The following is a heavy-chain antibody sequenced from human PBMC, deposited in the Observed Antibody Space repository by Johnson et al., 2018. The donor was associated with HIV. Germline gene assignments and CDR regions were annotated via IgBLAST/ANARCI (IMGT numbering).Heavy chain of an antibody. J-gene: IGHJ3*02. V-gene: IGHV3-7*01. CDR3: ASRYTVDAFDI. CDR2: IKEDGGER. CDR1: GFTFSSYG. Sequence: VQLVESGGGVVQPGGSLRLSCAASGFTFSSYGMHWVRQAPGKGLEWVANIKEDGGERYYVASVKGRFTISRDNAKNSVYLQMNSLRAEDTAIYYCASRYTVDAFDIWGQGTMVTVSS. D-gene: IGHD1-1*01.